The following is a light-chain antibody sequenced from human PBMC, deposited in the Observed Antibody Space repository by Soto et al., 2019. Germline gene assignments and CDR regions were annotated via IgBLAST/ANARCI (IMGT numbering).Light chain of an antibody. V-gene: IGLV1-44*01. J-gene: IGLJ3*02. Sequence: QPVLTQPPSASGTPGQRVTISCSGSSSNIGSNTVNWYQQLPGTAPKLLIYSNNQQPSGVPDRFSGSKSGTSASLAISGLQSEDEADYYCATWDDSLNGPWVFGGGTQLTVL. CDR2: SNN. CDR1: SSNIGSNT. CDR3: ATWDDSLNGPWV.